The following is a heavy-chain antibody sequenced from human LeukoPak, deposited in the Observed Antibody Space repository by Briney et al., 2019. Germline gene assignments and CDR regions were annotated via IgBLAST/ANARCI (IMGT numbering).Heavy chain of an antibody. V-gene: IGHV4-34*01. Sequence: SETLSLTCAVYGGSFSGYYWNWIRQPPGKGLEWIGQINHSGSTNYNPPLKSRVTMSVDTSKNQFSLKLSSVTAADTAVYYCARESDLYGDYPPWGQGTLVTVSS. CDR1: GGSFSGYY. CDR3: ARESDLYGDYPP. D-gene: IGHD4-17*01. CDR2: INHSGST. J-gene: IGHJ5*02.